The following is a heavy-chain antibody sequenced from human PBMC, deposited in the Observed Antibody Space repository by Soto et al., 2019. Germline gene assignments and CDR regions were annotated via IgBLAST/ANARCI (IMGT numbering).Heavy chain of an antibody. D-gene: IGHD6-13*01. J-gene: IGHJ6*02. CDR2: IYYSGST. CDR1: GGSISSGDYY. V-gene: IGHV4-30-4*01. CDR3: ARDPIPAAGIQGYYYYGMDV. Sequence: SETLSLTCTVSGGSISSGDYYWSWIRQPPGRGLEWIGYIYYSGSTYYNPSLKSRVTISVDTSKNQFSLKLSSVTAADTAVYYCARDPIPAAGIQGYYYYGMDVWGQGTTVTVSS.